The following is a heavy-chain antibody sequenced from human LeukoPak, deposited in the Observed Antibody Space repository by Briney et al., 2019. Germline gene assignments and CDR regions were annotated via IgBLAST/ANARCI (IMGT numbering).Heavy chain of an antibody. D-gene: IGHD1-14*01. V-gene: IGHV4-34*01. CDR2: INHSGST. Sequence: PSETLSLTCGVYGGPLSGYYWSWIRQPPGKGLEWIGEINHSGSTNYNPSLKSRVTISLDTSKNQFSLRLSSVTAADTAVYYCARKRGRPTGAAFRAWGQGTLVTVSS. J-gene: IGHJ4*02. CDR1: GGPLSGYY. CDR3: ARKRGRPTGAAFRA.